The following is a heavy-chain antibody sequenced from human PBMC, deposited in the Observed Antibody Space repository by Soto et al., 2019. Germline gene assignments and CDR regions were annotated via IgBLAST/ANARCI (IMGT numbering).Heavy chain of an antibody. CDR3: AHRNYHQSVGVSWDLGYFDY. V-gene: IGHV2-5*02. D-gene: IGHD3-16*01. J-gene: IGHJ4*02. CDR1: GFSLSTSGVG. CDR2: IYWDDDK. Sequence: QITLKESGPTLMEPTQTLTLTCTFSGFSLSTSGVGVGWIRQPPGKALECLALIYWDDDKRYNPSLKSRLTIRKDTSNNQVVLTMTNMDPVDTATYYCAHRNYHQSVGVSWDLGYFDYWGQGSLVTVSS.